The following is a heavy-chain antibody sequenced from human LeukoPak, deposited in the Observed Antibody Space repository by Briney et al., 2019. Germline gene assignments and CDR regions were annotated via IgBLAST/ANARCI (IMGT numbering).Heavy chain of an antibody. V-gene: IGHV3-30*07. J-gene: IGHJ6*03. CDR2: ISNDGSNK. CDR1: GFTFSGYA. Sequence: PGGSLRFSCAASGFTFSGYAMHWVRQTPGKGLEWVAVISNDGSNKYYADSVKGRFTISRDNSDNTLYLQMNSLRAEDTAVYYCAKDNWSGYDYYYYYYMDVWGKGTTVTVSS. D-gene: IGHD5-12*01. CDR3: AKDNWSGYDYYYYYYMDV.